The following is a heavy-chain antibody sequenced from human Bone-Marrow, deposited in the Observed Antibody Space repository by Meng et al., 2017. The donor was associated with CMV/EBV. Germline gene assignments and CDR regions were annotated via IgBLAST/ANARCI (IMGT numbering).Heavy chain of an antibody. J-gene: IGHJ6*02. V-gene: IGHV3-30-3*01. CDR1: GFTFSSYA. Sequence: GGSLRLSCAASGFTFSSYAMHWVRQAPGKGLEWVAVISYDGSNKYYADSVKGRFTISRDNAKNSLYLQMNSLRAEDTAVYYCARTRAYYYYYYGMDVWGQGTTVTVYS. CDR2: ISYDGSNK. CDR3: ARTRAYYYYYYGMDV.